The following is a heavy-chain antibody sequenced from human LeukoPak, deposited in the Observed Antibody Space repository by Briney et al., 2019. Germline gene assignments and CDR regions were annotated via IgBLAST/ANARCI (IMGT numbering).Heavy chain of an antibody. CDR1: GFSFRFYS. CDR3: VRSITLLPEPFFDY. J-gene: IGHJ4*02. V-gene: IGHV3-48*02. D-gene: IGHD3-10*01. CDR2: MTSSSKTA. Sequence: GGSLRLSCAASGFSFRFYSMKWVRQTPGKGLEWISYMTSSSKTAYYADSVKGRFTISRDNANNSLYRQMNSLRDEDTAVYYCVRSITLLPEPFFDYWGRGTLVAVSS.